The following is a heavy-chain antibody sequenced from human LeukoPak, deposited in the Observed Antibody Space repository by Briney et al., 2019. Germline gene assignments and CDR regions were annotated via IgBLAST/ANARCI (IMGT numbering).Heavy chain of an antibody. CDR1: GYTFTSYY. CDR3: VRVKQQLVTVWFSSYYYGMDV. CDR2: IIPIFGTA. Sequence: GASVKVSCKASGYTFTSYYIHWVRQAPGQGLEWMGGIIPIFGTANYAQKFQGRVTITADESTSTAYMELSSLRSEDTAVYYCVRVKQQLVTVWFSSYYYGMDVWGQGTTVTVSS. D-gene: IGHD6-13*01. J-gene: IGHJ6*02. V-gene: IGHV1-69*13.